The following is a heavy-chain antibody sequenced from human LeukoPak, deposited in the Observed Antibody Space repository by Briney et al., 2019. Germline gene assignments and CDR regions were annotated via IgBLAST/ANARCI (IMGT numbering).Heavy chain of an antibody. J-gene: IGHJ3*02. CDR3: ARPGATATDGFDI. CDR1: GDSITNGYY. V-gene: IGHV4-38-2*01. D-gene: IGHD2-2*01. Sequence: SETLSLTCVVSGDSITNGYYWGWIRQPPGKGLQWIGSIYYSGSTYYNPPLKSRVTISVDTSKNQLSLRLNSVTAADTAVYYCARPGATATDGFDIWGQGTLVTVSS. CDR2: IYYSGST.